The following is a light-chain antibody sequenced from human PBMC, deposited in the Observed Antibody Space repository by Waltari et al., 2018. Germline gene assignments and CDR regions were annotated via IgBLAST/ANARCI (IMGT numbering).Light chain of an antibody. CDR1: SGSIASNY. J-gene: IGLJ2*01. Sequence: NFLLTQPHSVSESPGKTVTISCTRTSGSIASNYVLWYQQRPGSSPTTVIYEDNQRPSGVPDRFSGSIDRSSNSASLTISGLKTEDEADYYCQSYDSTNLVFGGGTKLTVL. CDR3: QSYDSTNLV. V-gene: IGLV6-57*01. CDR2: EDN.